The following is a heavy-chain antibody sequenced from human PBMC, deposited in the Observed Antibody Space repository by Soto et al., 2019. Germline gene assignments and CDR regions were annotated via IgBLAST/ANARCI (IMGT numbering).Heavy chain of an antibody. CDR2: IYYSGST. D-gene: IGHD3-22*01. Sequence: SLSLTCPVSGGSISSGDYYWSWIRQPPGKGLEWIGYIYYSGSTYYNPSLKSRVTISVDTSKNQFSLKLSSVTAADTAVYYCDSALYYYDSSGYLEYGMDVWGQGTKVTVYS. V-gene: IGHV4-30-4*01. J-gene: IGHJ6*02. CDR3: DSALYYYDSSGYLEYGMDV. CDR1: GGSISSGDYY.